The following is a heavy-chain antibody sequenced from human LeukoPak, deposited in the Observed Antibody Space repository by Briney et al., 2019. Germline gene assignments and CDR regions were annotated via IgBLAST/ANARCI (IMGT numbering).Heavy chain of an antibody. D-gene: IGHD2-15*01. CDR1: GFTVSSNY. CDR3: ARDKGEAAATHDY. V-gene: IGHV3-53*01. J-gene: IGHJ4*02. Sequence: GGSLRLSCAASGFTVSSNYMSWVRQAPGKGLEWVSVIYSGGSTYYADSVKGRFTISRDNSKNTLYLQMNSLRAEDTAVYYCARDKGEAAATHDYWGQGTLVTVSS. CDR2: IYSGGST.